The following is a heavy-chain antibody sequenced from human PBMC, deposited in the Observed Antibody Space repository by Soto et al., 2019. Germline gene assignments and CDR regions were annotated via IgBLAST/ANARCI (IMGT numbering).Heavy chain of an antibody. V-gene: IGHV3-30*04. J-gene: IGHJ4*02. CDR2: TSNDV. Sequence: QVQLVESGGGVVQPGRSLRLSCAASGFTFSSYAMHWVRQAPGKGLEWVAVTSNDVYYADSVKGRFTISRDNSKSTLYLQMNSLRAEDTAVYYCARESTYYFDHWGQGTLVTVYS. CDR1: GFTFSSYA. CDR3: ARESTYYFDH.